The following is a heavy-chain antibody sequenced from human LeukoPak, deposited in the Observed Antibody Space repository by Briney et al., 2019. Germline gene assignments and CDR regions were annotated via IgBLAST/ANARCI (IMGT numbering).Heavy chain of an antibody. V-gene: IGHV3-33*01. CDR2: IWYDGSNK. CDR3: ARGDSSGYSYFDY. D-gene: IGHD3-22*01. Sequence: GGSLRLSCAASGFTFSSYGMHWVRQAPGKGLEWVAVIWYDGSNKYYADSVKGRFTISRDNSKNTLYLQMNSLRAEDTAVYYCARGDSSGYSYFDYWGQGTLVTVSS. CDR1: GFTFSSYG. J-gene: IGHJ4*02.